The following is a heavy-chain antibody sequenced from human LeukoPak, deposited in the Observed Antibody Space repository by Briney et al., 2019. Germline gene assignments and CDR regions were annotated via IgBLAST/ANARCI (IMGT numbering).Heavy chain of an antibody. CDR2: IKEDGSQK. J-gene: IGHJ3*02. V-gene: IGHV3-7*01. CDR3: ARGKWELLSAFDI. Sequence: GGSLRLSCAASGFAFSSHWMGWVRQAPGKGLEWVANIKEDGSQKYYVDSVKGRFTISKDNAKNSLYLQMNSLRAEDTAVYYCARGKWELLSAFDIWGQGTMVTVSS. D-gene: IGHD1-26*01. CDR1: GFAFSSHW.